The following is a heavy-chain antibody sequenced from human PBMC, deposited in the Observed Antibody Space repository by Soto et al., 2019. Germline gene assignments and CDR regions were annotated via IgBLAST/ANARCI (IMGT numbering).Heavy chain of an antibody. CDR2: ISAYNGNT. V-gene: IGHV1-18*01. CDR3: ARDGSRSSIRFLEWLAFDY. J-gene: IGHJ4*02. Sequence: ASVKVSCKASGYTFTSYGISWVRQAPGQGLEWMGWISAYNGNTNYAQKLQGRVTMTTDTSTSTAYMELRSLRSDETAVYYCARDGSRSSIRFLEWLAFDYWGQGTLVTVSS. D-gene: IGHD3-3*01. CDR1: GYTFTSYG.